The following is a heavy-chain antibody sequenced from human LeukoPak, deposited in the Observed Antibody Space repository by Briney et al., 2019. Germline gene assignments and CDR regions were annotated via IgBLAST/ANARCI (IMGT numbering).Heavy chain of an antibody. J-gene: IGHJ4*02. Sequence: PGGSLRLSCVASGFTFSTFAVIWVRQPPGKGLEWVSSIFPSGGEIHYADSVRGRFTISRDNSKSTLSLQMNSLRAEDTAIYYCATYRQVLLPFESWGQGTLVTVSS. CDR1: GFTFSTFA. CDR3: ATYRQVLLPFES. CDR2: IFPSGGEI. D-gene: IGHD2-8*02. V-gene: IGHV3-23*01.